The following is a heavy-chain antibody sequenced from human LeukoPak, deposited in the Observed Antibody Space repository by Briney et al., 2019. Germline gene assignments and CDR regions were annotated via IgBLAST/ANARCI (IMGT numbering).Heavy chain of an antibody. J-gene: IGHJ4*02. V-gene: IGHV4-39*01. CDR2: IDYSGST. D-gene: IGHD6-19*01. CDR3: ARIYSSDWVYYYFDY. CDR1: GGSFSSYNFY. Sequence: SETLSLTCSVSGGSFSSYNFYWGWIRQPPGKGLAWIGSIDYSGSTFYTPSLRRRMTISLDTSKKQFSLKLTSVTAADTAVYYCARIYSSDWVYYYFDYWGPGTLVTVSS.